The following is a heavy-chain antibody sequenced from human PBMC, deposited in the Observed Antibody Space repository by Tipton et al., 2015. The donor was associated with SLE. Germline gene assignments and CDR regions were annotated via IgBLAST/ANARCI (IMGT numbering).Heavy chain of an antibody. J-gene: IGHJ3*02. CDR2: VNTSGRG. CDR1: GASITSGSYF. D-gene: IGHD3-22*01. Sequence: TLSLTCTVSGASITSGSYFWTWLRQPAGKGLEWIGRVNTSGRGDYSPSLKSRVTMSIDTSKNQFSLRLRSVTAAETDVYYCARAYDSRTFDIWGQGTMVTVSS. CDR3: ARAYDSRTFDI. V-gene: IGHV4-61*02.